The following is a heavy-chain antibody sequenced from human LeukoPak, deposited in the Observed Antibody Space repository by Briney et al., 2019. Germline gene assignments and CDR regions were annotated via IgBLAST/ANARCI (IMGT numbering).Heavy chain of an antibody. Sequence: LSLTCTVSGGSIRSSSYYWGWIRQAPGKGLEWVSYISSSGSTIYYADSVKGRFTISRDNAKNSLYLQMNSLRAEDTAVYYCARRGEGLSGSYTYYYYYYMDVWGKGTTVTISS. CDR1: GGSIRSSSYY. CDR2: ISSSGSTI. J-gene: IGHJ6*03. V-gene: IGHV3-11*01. CDR3: ARRGEGLSGSYTYYYYYYMDV. D-gene: IGHD1-26*01.